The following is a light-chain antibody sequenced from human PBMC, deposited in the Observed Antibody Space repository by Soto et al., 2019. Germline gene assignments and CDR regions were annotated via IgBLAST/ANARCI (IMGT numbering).Light chain of an antibody. Sequence: EIVLTQSPATLSLSPGDRATLSCGASQSVRSSYVAWYQQKAGLAPRLLIYDGPSRASGIPDRISGSGSGTDFTLTIGRLEPEDFAVYYCQQYDNSAPLSFGGGTKVEMK. CDR1: QSVRSSY. CDR3: QQYDNSAPLS. J-gene: IGKJ4*01. V-gene: IGKV3D-20*01. CDR2: DGP.